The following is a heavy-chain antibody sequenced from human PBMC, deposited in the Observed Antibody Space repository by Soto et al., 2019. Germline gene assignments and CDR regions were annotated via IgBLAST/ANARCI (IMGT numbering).Heavy chain of an antibody. J-gene: IGHJ6*02. CDR1: GASISADY. Sequence: QVQLQESGPGLVKPSETLSLTCSVSGASISADYWSWIRQPPGKRLEYIGFIYKGGSPNYNPSLQSRVTISPDNSKNQVALKLTSVTAEDTAVYYCARGELFRRGYGMDVWGRGTTVTV. CDR3: ARGELFRRGYGMDV. V-gene: IGHV4-59*01. D-gene: IGHD3-10*01. CDR2: IYKGGSP.